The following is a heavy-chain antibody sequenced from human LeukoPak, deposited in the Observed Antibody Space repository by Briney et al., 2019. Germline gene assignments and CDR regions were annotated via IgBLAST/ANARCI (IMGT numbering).Heavy chain of an antibody. CDR2: IYYSGNT. Sequence: SETLSLTCTVSGDSISSSSYYWGWIRQPPGKGLEWIASIYYSGNTYYNPSLKSRVTISVDTSNNQFSLKLTSVTAADTAVYFCAREGDWSALDFWGQGTLVTVSS. J-gene: IGHJ4*02. D-gene: IGHD2-21*01. V-gene: IGHV4-39*02. CDR3: AREGDWSALDF. CDR1: GDSISSSSYY.